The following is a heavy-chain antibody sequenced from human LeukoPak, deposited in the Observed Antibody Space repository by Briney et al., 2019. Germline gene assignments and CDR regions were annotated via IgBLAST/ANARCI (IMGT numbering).Heavy chain of an antibody. V-gene: IGHV3-23*01. J-gene: IGHJ4*02. CDR3: AKTPLLRYFDWLPYAGEIFDY. Sequence: PGGSLRLSCAASGSTFSTYAMSWVRQAPGKGLEWVSSISGSGDSTYYADSVKGRFTISRDNSKNTLYLQMNSLRAEDTAVYYCAKTPLLRYFDWLPYAGEIFDYWGQGTLVTASS. D-gene: IGHD3-9*01. CDR2: ISGSGDST. CDR1: GSTFSTYA.